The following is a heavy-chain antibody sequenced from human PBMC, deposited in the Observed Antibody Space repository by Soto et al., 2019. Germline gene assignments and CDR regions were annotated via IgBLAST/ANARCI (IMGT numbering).Heavy chain of an antibody. CDR3: VRGDGDYHDGNGYLGRH. D-gene: IGHD3-22*01. Sequence: GGSLRLSCAASGFTFSPYYMSWVRQAPGKGLEWLAMTTQDGNDKHYADSVQGRFIMSRDNAQDTLHLQMNSLRVEDTAVYYCVRGDGDYHDGNGYLGRHWGQGTLVTVSS. CDR1: GFTFSPYY. V-gene: IGHV3-7*04. J-gene: IGHJ4*02. CDR2: TTQDGNDK.